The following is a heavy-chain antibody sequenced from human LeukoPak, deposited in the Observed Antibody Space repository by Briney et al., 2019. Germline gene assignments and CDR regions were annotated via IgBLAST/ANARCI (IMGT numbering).Heavy chain of an antibody. CDR3: ARAGIGYSYGYYFDY. J-gene: IGHJ4*02. Sequence: SETLSLTCTVSGGSISSGGYYWSWIRQHPGKGLEWIGEINHSGSTNYNPSLKSRVTISVDTSKNQFSLKLSSVTAADTAVYYCARAGIGYSYGYYFDYWGQGTLVTVSS. V-gene: IGHV4-31*03. D-gene: IGHD5-18*01. CDR1: GGSISSGGYY. CDR2: INHSGST.